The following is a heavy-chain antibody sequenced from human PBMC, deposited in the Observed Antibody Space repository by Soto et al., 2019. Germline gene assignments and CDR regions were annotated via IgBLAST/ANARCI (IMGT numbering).Heavy chain of an antibody. Sequence: QVQLVQSGAEVKKPGASVKVSCKASGYTFTSYYMHWVRQAPGQGLEWMGIINPSGGSTSYAQKFQGRVTMTRDTSTSTVYMELSSLRSEDTAVYYCARSYGSGYYYYYMAVWGKGTTVTVSS. J-gene: IGHJ6*03. CDR2: INPSGGST. V-gene: IGHV1-46*03. CDR1: GYTFTSYY. D-gene: IGHD3-10*01. CDR3: ARSYGSGYYYYYMAV.